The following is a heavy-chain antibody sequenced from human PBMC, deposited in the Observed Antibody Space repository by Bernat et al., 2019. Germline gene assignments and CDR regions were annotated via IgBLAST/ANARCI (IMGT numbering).Heavy chain of an antibody. D-gene: IGHD3-22*01. V-gene: IGHV3-30*02. J-gene: IGHJ4*02. CDR1: GFTFSSYG. CDR2: IRYDGSNK. CDR3: AKVGVSYYYDSTSHLPY. Sequence: QVQLVESGGGVVQPGGSLRLSCAASGFTFSSYGMHWVRQAPGKGLEWVAFIRYDGSNKYYADSVKGRFTISRDNSKNTLYLQMNSLRAEDTAVYYCAKVGVSYYYDSTSHLPYWGQGTLVTVSS.